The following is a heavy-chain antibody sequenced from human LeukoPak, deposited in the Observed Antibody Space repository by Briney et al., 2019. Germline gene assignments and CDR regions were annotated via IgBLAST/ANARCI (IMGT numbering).Heavy chain of an antibody. CDR1: GYTFSDYG. CDR3: ARDCDRSGYYCY. CDR2: ISTYNGNT. J-gene: IGHJ4*02. Sequence: GASVKVSCKASGYTFSDYGISWVRQAPGQGLERMGWISTYNGNTNYAQKLQGRVAMTTDTSTSTAYMELRSLRSDDTAVYYCARDCDRSGYYCYWGQGTLVTVSS. V-gene: IGHV1-18*01. D-gene: IGHD3-22*01.